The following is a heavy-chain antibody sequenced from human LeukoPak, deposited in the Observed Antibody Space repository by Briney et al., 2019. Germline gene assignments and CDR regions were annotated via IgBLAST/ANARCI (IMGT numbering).Heavy chain of an antibody. CDR2: IYSGGNT. CDR3: ARDTPPSYYHYMDV. J-gene: IGHJ6*03. Sequence: GGSLRLSCAASGFNVSTNYMSWVRQVPGKGLEWVSVIYSGGNTYYADSVKGRFTISRDNAKNSLYLQMNSLRAEDTAVYYCARDTPPSYYHYMDVWGKGTTVTVSS. V-gene: IGHV3-53*01. CDR1: GFNVSTNY.